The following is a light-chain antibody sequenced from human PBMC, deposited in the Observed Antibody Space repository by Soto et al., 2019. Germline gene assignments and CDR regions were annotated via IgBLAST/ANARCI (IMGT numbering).Light chain of an antibody. CDR2: DVS. CDR3: SSYTTSNTRQIV. CDR1: SSDVGGYNY. V-gene: IGLV2-14*03. J-gene: IGLJ1*01. Sequence: QSALTQAASGSGSPGQSITISCTGTSSDVGGYNYVSWYQHHPGKAPKLIIYDVSNRPSGVSIRFSGSKSDNTASLTISGLQPEDEADYHCSSYTTSNTRQIVFGTGTKVTVL.